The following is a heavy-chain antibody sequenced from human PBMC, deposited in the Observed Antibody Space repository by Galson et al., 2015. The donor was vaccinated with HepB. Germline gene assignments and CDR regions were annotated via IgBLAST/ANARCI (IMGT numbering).Heavy chain of an antibody. J-gene: IGHJ4*02. CDR3: AREAKAAVGRPHDY. CDR1: GFTFSSYW. V-gene: IGHV3-74*01. D-gene: IGHD6-13*01. CDR2: INSDGSST. Sequence: SLRLSCAASGFTFSSYWMHWVRQAPGRGLVWVSRINSDGSSTTYADSVKGRFTISRDNAKNTLYLQVNSLRAEVTAVYYCAREAKAAVGRPHDYWGQGTLVTVSS.